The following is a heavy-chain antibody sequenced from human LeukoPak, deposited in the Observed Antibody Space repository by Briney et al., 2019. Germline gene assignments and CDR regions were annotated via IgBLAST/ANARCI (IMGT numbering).Heavy chain of an antibody. D-gene: IGHD2-15*01. CDR3: ARVPNIVGGSGMDV. V-gene: IGHV3-21*01. CDR2: ISSSSTSI. Sequence: GGSLRLSWAASGFTFSSYSMNWVRQAPAKGLGWVSSISSSSTSIYYADSVKGRFTISRDNAKNSLYLQMNSLRAEDTAVYYCARVPNIVGGSGMDVWGKGTTVTVSS. CDR1: GFTFSSYS. J-gene: IGHJ6*04.